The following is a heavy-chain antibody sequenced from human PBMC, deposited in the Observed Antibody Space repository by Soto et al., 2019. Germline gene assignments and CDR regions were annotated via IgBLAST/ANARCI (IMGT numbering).Heavy chain of an antibody. CDR2: VSPYNGDT. V-gene: IGHV1-18*04. CDR3: AREVGHMDV. CDR1: GYSFTGYY. J-gene: IGHJ6*02. Sequence: QVQLVQSGAEVKKPGASVKVSCKSSGYSFTGYYMHWVRQAPGQGLEWMGWVSPYNGDTTYAQKVQGRVTMTTDTSTTTAYLELRSLRSDDTAVYYCAREVGHMDVWGQGTTVTVSS. D-gene: IGHD2-2*01.